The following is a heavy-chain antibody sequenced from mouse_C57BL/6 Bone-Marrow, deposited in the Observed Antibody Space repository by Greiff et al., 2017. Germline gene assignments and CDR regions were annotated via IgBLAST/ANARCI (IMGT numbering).Heavy chain of an antibody. CDR1: GYTFTSYW. J-gene: IGHJ3*01. CDR2: IDPSDSYT. Sequence: QVQLQQPGAELVRPGTSVKLSCKASGYTFTSYWMHWVKQRPGQGLEWIGVIDPSDSYTNYNQKFKGKATLTVDTSSSTAYMQRSSLTSEDSAVYYGATDQGYWGQGTLVTVSA. CDR3: ATDQGY. D-gene: IGHD3-2*02. V-gene: IGHV1-59*01.